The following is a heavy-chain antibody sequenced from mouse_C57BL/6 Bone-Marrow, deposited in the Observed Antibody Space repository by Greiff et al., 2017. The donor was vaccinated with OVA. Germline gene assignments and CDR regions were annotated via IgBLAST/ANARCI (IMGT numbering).Heavy chain of an antibody. CDR1: GYTFTSYW. D-gene: IGHD3-2*02. CDR2: IYPGSGST. J-gene: IGHJ3*01. V-gene: IGHV1-55*01. CDR3: ARLGDSSDPSGFAY. Sequence: VQLQQPGAELVKPGASVKMSCKASGYTFTSYWITWVKQRPGQGLEWIGDIYPGSGSTNYNEKFKSKATLTVDTSSRTAYMQLSSLTSEDSAVYYFARLGDSSDPSGFAYCGQVTLVTVSA.